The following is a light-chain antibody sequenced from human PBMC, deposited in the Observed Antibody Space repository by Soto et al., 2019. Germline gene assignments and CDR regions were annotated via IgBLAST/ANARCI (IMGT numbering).Light chain of an antibody. J-gene: IGLJ1*01. CDR1: STNVGNYNL. V-gene: IGLV2-23*02. CDR3: CSYAGSDTYV. Sequence: QSVLTQPASVSASPGQSITISCTGTSTNVGNYNLVSWYQQHPGKAPKLMIYEVYKRPSGVSDRFSGSKSGITASLTISGLQAEDEADSYCCSYAGSDTYVFGTGTKVTVL. CDR2: EVY.